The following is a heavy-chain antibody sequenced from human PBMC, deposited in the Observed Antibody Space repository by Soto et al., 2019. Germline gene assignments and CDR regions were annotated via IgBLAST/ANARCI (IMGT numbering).Heavy chain of an antibody. CDR1: DGSMNSDSSY. Sequence: QLQLQESGPGLVKPSETLSLTCRVSDGSMNSDSSYWGWIRQPPGKGLEWIGVINHSGSTYHNLSLKGRVTMSVDASRNQFSLKLTSMTAADTAVYYCARLGGYVSVGYYYLWDSWGQGTLVTVYS. V-gene: IGHV4-39*01. J-gene: IGHJ4*02. CDR2: INHSGST. CDR3: ARLGGYVSVGYYYLWDS. D-gene: IGHD3-22*01.